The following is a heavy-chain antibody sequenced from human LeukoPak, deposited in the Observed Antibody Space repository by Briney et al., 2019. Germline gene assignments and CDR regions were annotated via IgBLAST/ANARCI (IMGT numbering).Heavy chain of an antibody. V-gene: IGHV4-34*01. D-gene: IGHD4/OR15-4a*01. CDR3: ARGRKSLNYYYYYGMDV. CDR2: INHSGST. Sequence: SETLSLTCAVYGGSFSGYYWSWIRQPPGKGLEWIGEINHSGSTNYNPSLKSRVTMSVDTSKNQFSLKLSSVTAADTAVYYCARGRKSLNYYYYYGMDVWGQGTTVTVSS. CDR1: GGSFSGYY. J-gene: IGHJ6*02.